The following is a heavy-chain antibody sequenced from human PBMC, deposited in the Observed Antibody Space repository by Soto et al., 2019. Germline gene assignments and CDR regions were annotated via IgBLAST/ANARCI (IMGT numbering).Heavy chain of an antibody. CDR2: IIPIINVA. Sequence: QVQLVQSGAEVKKPGSSVKVSCKTSGGTSSSYTIIWVRQAPGQGLEWMGRIIPIINVANYAQKFQGRVTITADKSTNTAYMELSSLKSEDTAVYYCARAGCSVTSCYPFDIWGQGTMVTVSS. CDR1: GGTSSSYT. CDR3: ARAGCSVTSCYPFDI. V-gene: IGHV1-69*02. J-gene: IGHJ3*02. D-gene: IGHD2-2*01.